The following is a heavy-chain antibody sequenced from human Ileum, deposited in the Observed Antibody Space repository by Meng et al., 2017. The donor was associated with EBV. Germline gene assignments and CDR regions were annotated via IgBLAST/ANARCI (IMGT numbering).Heavy chain of an antibody. CDR2: MSDSGIT. CDR1: GGSISVINW. Sequence: QVQLQESGPGLVHPSWTLSLTCAVSGGSISVINWWSWVRQSPEKGLEWIGEMSDSGITHYNPSLKSRVTISADKSNNQFSLKLTSVTSADTAVYFCAKNGEKYFEYWGQGTLVTVSS. CDR3: AKNGEKYFEY. J-gene: IGHJ4*02. V-gene: IGHV4-4*02.